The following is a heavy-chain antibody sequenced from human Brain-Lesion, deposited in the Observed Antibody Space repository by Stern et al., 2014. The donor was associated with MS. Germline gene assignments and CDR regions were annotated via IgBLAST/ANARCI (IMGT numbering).Heavy chain of an antibody. D-gene: IGHD3-10*01. CDR2: VNNDGRRT. CDR1: GFTFSNYW. V-gene: IGHV3-74*02. J-gene: IGHJ5*01. CDR3: ARGERWFDS. Sequence: EVQLLESGGGLVQPGGSLRLSCTASGFTFSNYWMHWVRQAPGKGLVWVSRVNNDGRRTSYADSVNGRFTMSRDNAKNTLYLQMNSLRVEDTAIYYCARGERWFDSWGQGTLVTVSS.